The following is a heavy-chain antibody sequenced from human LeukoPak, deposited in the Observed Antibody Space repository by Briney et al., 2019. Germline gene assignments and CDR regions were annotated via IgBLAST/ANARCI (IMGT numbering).Heavy chain of an antibody. CDR2: INPNSGGT. V-gene: IGHV1-2*02. CDR3: ARVISYYYDSSGYWEGYIDY. D-gene: IGHD3-22*01. CDR1: GYTFTGYY. J-gene: IGHJ4*02. Sequence: ASVKVSCKASGYTFTGYYMHWVRQAPGQGLEWMGWINPNSGGTNYAQKFQGRVTMTRDTSISTAYMELSRLRSDDTAVYYCARVISYYYDSSGYWEGYIDYWGQGTLVTVSS.